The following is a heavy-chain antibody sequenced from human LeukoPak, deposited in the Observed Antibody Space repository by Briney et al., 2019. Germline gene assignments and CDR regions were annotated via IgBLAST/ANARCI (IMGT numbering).Heavy chain of an antibody. CDR2: ICSDSRII. V-gene: IGHV3-11*01. Sequence: GGSLRLSCVVSEFPFSKFCMSWFRQAPGKGLEWISYICSDSRIIHYADSVKGRFTISRDNGRNSLYLQMNSLRAEDTAVYYCARGFRNTGFDYWGQGTLVTVSS. CDR3: ARGFRNTGFDY. J-gene: IGHJ4*02. D-gene: IGHD4-17*01. CDR1: EFPFSKFC.